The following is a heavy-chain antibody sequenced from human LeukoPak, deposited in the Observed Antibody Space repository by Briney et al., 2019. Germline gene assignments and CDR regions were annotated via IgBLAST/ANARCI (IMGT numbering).Heavy chain of an antibody. CDR1: GGTFSSYA. CDR2: ISAYNGNT. CDR3: ARGYSSGWYYYGMDV. V-gene: IGHV1-18*01. J-gene: IGHJ6*02. Sequence: ASVKVSCKASGGTFSSYAISWVRQAPGQGLEWMGWISAYNGNTNYAQKLQGRVTMTTDTSTSTAYMELRSLRSDDTAVYYCARGYSSGWYYYGMDVWGQGTTVTVSS. D-gene: IGHD6-19*01.